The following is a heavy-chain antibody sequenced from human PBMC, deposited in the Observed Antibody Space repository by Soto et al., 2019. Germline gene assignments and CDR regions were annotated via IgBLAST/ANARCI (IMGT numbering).Heavy chain of an antibody. CDR3: ARGFNRVGGVMRAWFNP. D-gene: IGHD3-16*01. V-gene: IGHV4-61*01. Sequence: SETLSLTCTVSGGSVSSGSYYWSWIRQPPGKGLEWIGYIYYTGSTNYNPSLKSRVTISVDTSKNQFSLKLSAVSAADTAVYYCARGFNRVGGVMRAWFNPGGQEPLVTVPS. CDR1: GGSVSSGSYY. CDR2: IYYTGST. J-gene: IGHJ5*02.